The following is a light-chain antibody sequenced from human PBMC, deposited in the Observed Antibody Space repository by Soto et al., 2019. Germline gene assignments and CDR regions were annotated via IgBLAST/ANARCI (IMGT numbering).Light chain of an antibody. CDR3: QHFRT. V-gene: IGKV1-5*03. CDR1: QSLSGW. Sequence: DIQMTQSPSTLSASVGDRVTITCRAGQSLSGWLAWYQQKPGKAPKLLIYQLSRLKSGAPSRFSGSGSGTEFTLTISSLQPDDFATYYCQHFRTFGQGTKVEIK. CDR2: QLS. J-gene: IGKJ1*01.